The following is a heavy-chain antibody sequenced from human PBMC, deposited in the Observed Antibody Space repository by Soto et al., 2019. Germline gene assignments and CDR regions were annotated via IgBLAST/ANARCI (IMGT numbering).Heavy chain of an antibody. J-gene: IGHJ3*02. CDR1: GGTFSSYA. CDR2: IIPIFGTA. D-gene: IGHD6-13*01. V-gene: IGHV1-69*13. Sequence: SVKVSCKASGGTFSSYAISWVRQAPGQGLEWMGGIIPIFGTANYAQKFQGRVTITADESTSTAYMELSSLRSEDTAVYYCARSPGIAAADAFDIWGQGTMVTVSS. CDR3: ARSPGIAAADAFDI.